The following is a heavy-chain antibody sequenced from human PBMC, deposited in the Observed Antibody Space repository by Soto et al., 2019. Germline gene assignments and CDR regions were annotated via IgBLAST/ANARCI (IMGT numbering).Heavy chain of an antibody. J-gene: IGHJ4*02. CDR1: GYTFTSYA. CDR3: ARDLGGWPDY. CDR2: INAGNGNT. D-gene: IGHD6-19*01. Sequence: QVQLVQSGAEVKKPGASVKVSCKASGYTFTSYAIHWVRQAPGQRLEWMGWINAGNGNTKYSQKFQDRVTITRDTSASPADMELSSLRSEDTAVYYCARDLGGWPDYWGQGTLVTVSS. V-gene: IGHV1-3*01.